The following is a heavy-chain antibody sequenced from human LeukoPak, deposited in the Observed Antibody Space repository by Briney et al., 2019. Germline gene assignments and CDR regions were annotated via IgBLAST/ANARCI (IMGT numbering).Heavy chain of an antibody. CDR2: IYPGDSDT. J-gene: IGHJ4*02. Sequence: GESLKISCKGSGYIFSNYWIAWVRQMPGKGLEWMGIIYPGDSDTRYSPSFQGQVTISADKSISTAYLQWSSLKASDTAMYYCARGGLFFDGYFDYWGQGTLVTVSS. CDR1: GYIFSNYW. D-gene: IGHD3-3*01. V-gene: IGHV5-51*01. CDR3: ARGGLFFDGYFDY.